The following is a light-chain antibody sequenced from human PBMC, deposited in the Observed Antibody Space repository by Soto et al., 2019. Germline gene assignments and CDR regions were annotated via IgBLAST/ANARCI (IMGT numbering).Light chain of an antibody. CDR3: QAYDSSLSAVV. CDR1: SSNIGADYD. V-gene: IGLV1-40*01. CDR2: GNS. J-gene: IGLJ7*02. Sequence: QSVLTQPPSVSGAPGQRVTISCTGSSSNIGADYDVHWYQQLPGTAPKLLIYGNSNRPSGVPDRFSGSKSGTSASLAITGLQAEDESDYYCQAYDSSLSAVVVGEGTELTAL.